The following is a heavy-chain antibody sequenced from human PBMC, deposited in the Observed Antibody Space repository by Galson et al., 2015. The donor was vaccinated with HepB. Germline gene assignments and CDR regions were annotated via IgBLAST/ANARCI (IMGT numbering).Heavy chain of an antibody. Sequence: SLRLSCAASGFTVSSNYMSWVRQAPGKGLEWVSVIYSGSSTYYADSVKGRFTISRDNSRNTPYLQMNSLRAEDTAVYYCASLGYSSSWYRYGMDVWGQGTTATVSS. CDR3: ASLGYSSSWYRYGMDV. CDR2: IYSGSST. V-gene: IGHV3-66*02. D-gene: IGHD6-13*01. J-gene: IGHJ6*02. CDR1: GFTVSSNY.